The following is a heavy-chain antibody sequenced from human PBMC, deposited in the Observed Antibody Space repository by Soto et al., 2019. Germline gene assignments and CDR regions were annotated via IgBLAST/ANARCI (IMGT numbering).Heavy chain of an antibody. Sequence: DVQLVESGGALVQPGGSLRLPCEASEFTFRNYWMHWVRQVPGKGLVWVSRISPDGSSTSYADSVRGRFTISRDNAKNILYLQMNSLRVEDTAVYYCARGPSGSAFYVGDYWGQGTLVTVSS. CDR1: EFTFRNYW. CDR2: ISPDGSST. J-gene: IGHJ4*02. D-gene: IGHD3-16*01. CDR3: ARGPSGSAFYVGDY. V-gene: IGHV3-74*01.